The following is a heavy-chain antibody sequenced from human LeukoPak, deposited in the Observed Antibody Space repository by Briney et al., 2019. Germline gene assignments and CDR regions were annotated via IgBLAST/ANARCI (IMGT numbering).Heavy chain of an antibody. J-gene: IGHJ4*02. D-gene: IGHD3-22*01. CDR3: ARGGRVYRTYYDSSGSHLNYDY. Sequence: GGSLRLSCAASGFTFSSFALHWVRQAPGKGLEWVAVISYDGSNKYYADSVKGRFTISGDNSKNTLYLQMNSLRAEDTAVYYCARGGRVYRTYYDSSGSHLNYDYWGQGTLVTVSS. CDR2: ISYDGSNK. V-gene: IGHV3-30*04. CDR1: GFTFSSFA.